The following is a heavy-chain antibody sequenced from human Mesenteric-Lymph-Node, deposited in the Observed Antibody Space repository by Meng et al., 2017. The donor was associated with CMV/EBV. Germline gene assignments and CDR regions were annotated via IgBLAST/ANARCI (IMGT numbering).Heavy chain of an antibody. CDR3: ARDPVRIFQNYFDY. Sequence: SGFTFRGYAMHWVRQAPGKGLEWVAVISDDGSDKYYADSVKGRFTISRDNSMNTVYLQMNSLRPEDTAVYCCARDPVRIFQNYFDYWGQGTLVTVSS. V-gene: IGHV3-30*04. J-gene: IGHJ4*02. CDR1: GFTFRGYA. D-gene: IGHD2-15*01. CDR2: ISDDGSDK.